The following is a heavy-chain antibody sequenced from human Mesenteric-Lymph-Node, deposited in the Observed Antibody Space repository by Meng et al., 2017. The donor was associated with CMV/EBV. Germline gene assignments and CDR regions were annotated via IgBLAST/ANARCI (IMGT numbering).Heavy chain of an antibody. CDR3: ARDRDTDWYSPFDY. CDR1: GYTFIDYY. Sequence: QVQLVKSGADVKKPRASVRVSCKASGYTFIDYYINWVRQAPGQGLEWMGRINPKTGGRSYAQNFQGRVTMTRDTSINTAYMEVNRLNSDDTAMYYCARDRDTDWYSPFDYWGPGTLVTVSS. V-gene: IGHV1-2*06. CDR2: INPKTGGR. D-gene: IGHD3-9*01. J-gene: IGHJ4*02.